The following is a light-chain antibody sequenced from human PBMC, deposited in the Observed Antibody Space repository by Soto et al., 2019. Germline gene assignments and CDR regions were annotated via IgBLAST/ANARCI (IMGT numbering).Light chain of an antibody. V-gene: IGKV2-28*01. CDR3: MQALHTPWT. Sequence: DVVMTQSPLSLPVTPEEPASISCRASQSLLHSNGYNYLDWYLQKPGQSPQLLIYWGSNRASGVPDRFSRSGAGTDFTLKSSRVEAADVRGYSFMQALHTPWTSCRGNKWDFK. CDR2: WGS. CDR1: QSLLHSNGYNY. J-gene: IGKJ1*01.